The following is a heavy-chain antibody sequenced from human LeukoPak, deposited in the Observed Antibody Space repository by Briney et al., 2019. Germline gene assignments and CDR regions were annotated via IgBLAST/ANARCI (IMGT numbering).Heavy chain of an antibody. V-gene: IGHV3-23*01. D-gene: IGHD2-15*01. CDR2: IGGSAGST. CDR3: ATLLGYCSGGSCYRLTDFDY. Sequence: PGGSLRLSCAASGFTFSSYAMSWVRQAPGKGLEWVSAIGGSAGSTFYADSAKGRFTISRDNSKNTLYLQMNSLRAEDTAVYYCATLLGYCSGGSCYRLTDFDYWGQGTLVTVSS. CDR1: GFTFSSYA. J-gene: IGHJ4*02.